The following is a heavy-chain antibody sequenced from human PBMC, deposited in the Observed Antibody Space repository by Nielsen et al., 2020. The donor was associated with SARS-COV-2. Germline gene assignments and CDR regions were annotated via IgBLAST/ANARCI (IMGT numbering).Heavy chain of an antibody. D-gene: IGHD6-6*01. Sequence: GESLKISCAASGFMVSDSYMSWIRQTPGKGLEWISYISSSGSYTNYADSVKGRFTISRDNSKNTLYLEMTSLRAEDTAVYYCARETIEHTSSFFDFWGQGTLVTVSS. CDR3: ARETIEHTSSFFDF. CDR2: ISSSGSYT. J-gene: IGHJ4*02. CDR1: GFMVSDSY. V-gene: IGHV3-11*06.